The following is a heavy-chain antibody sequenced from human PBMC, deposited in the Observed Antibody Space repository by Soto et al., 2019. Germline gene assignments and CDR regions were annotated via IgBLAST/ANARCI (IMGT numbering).Heavy chain of an antibody. Sequence: ASVKVSCKAYGYTFTDYDINCVRQAAGQAPEWMGWMNPNTGNTAYAQKFQGRLTLTRDTSMATAYMDLSRLTSEDTAVYYCARGFSSYSDFWAQGTLVTVSS. CDR3: ARGFSSYSDF. J-gene: IGHJ4*02. CDR2: MNPNTGNT. D-gene: IGHD3-10*01. V-gene: IGHV1-8*01. CDR1: GYTFTDYD.